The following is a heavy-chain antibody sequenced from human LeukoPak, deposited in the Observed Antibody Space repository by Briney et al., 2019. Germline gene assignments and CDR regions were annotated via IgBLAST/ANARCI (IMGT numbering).Heavy chain of an antibody. CDR3: ARRPNAGFYGIAY. D-gene: IGHD2/OR15-2a*01. Sequence: GGSLRLSCVASGFTFSDYSMNWVRQAPGEGLEWVSYITSSSTTIHYADSVKGRSTISRDNAKNSLYLQMNSLRGEDTAVYYCARRPNAGFYGIAYWGQGTLVTVSS. V-gene: IGHV3-48*01. CDR1: GFTFSDYS. J-gene: IGHJ4*02. CDR2: ITSSSTTI.